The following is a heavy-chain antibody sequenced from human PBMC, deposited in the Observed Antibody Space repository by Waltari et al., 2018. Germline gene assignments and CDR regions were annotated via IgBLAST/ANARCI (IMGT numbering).Heavy chain of an antibody. CDR3: ARRRAVTTKGWFDP. CDR1: GGSISSSSYY. CDR2: IYYSGRT. D-gene: IGHD4-17*01. J-gene: IGHJ5*02. V-gene: IGHV4-39*01. Sequence: QLQLQESGPGLVKPSETLSLTCTVSGGSISSSSYYWGWIRQPPGKGLEWIGSIYYSGRTYYNPSRKSRVTISEDTSKNQFSLKLSSVTAADTAVYYCARRRAVTTKGWFDPWGQGTLVTVSS.